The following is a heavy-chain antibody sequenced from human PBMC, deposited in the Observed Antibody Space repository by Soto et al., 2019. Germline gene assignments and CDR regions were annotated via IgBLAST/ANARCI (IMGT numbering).Heavy chain of an antibody. J-gene: IGHJ4*02. CDR3: AKGGEYDYVWGSYGYFDY. Sequence: PGWSLRLSCAASGFTFSSYTMSWVRQAPGKGLEWVSAISGSGGSTYYADSVKGRFTISRDNSKNTLYLQMNSLRAEDTAVYYCAKGGEYDYVWGSYGYFDYWGQGTLVTVSS. CDR2: ISGSGGST. D-gene: IGHD3-16*01. CDR1: GFTFSSYT. V-gene: IGHV3-23*01.